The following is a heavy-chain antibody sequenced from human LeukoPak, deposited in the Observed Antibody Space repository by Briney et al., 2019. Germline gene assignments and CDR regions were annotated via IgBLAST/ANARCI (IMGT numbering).Heavy chain of an antibody. CDR1: GFSFSTYW. D-gene: IGHD3-22*01. Sequence: GGSLRLSCAASGFSFSTYWMAWVRQAPGKGLEWVGNIHKDGRVMFYAASVKSRFTISRDNAKNSLYLDMNSLRDEDTAIYYCASSHDSSGNDWGQRTLVTVTS. CDR3: ASSHDSSGND. CDR2: IHKDGRVM. J-gene: IGHJ4*02. V-gene: IGHV3-7*03.